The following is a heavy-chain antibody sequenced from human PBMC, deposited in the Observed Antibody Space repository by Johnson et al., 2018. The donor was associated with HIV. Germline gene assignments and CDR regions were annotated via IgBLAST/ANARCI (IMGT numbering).Heavy chain of an antibody. CDR1: GFTFSSFP. CDR2: ISFDGSKK. V-gene: IGHV3-30*04. J-gene: IGHJ3*02. CDR3: TRQADI. Sequence: QVQLVESGGGVVQPGRSLRLSCPASGFTFSSFPIHWVGQAQGKGLEWVAVISFDGSKKYYGDSVKGRFTISRDNSKNTLYLQMNSLKTEDTAVYYCTRQADIWGQGTMVTVSS.